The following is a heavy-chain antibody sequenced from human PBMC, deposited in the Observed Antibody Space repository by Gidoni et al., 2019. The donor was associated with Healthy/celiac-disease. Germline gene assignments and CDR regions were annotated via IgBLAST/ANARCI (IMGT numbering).Heavy chain of an antibody. CDR1: GYTCTGDY. V-gene: IGHV1-2*06. CDR2: INPHSGGT. J-gene: IGHJ3*02. D-gene: IGHD4-17*01. Sequence: QVQLVQSGAEVKKPGASVKVSCKAAGYTCTGDYMHWVRQAPGQGLEWMGRINPHSGGTNYAQKFQGRVTMTRDTSISTAYMELSRLSSDDTAVYYCARAPIYGDYVGAFDIWGQGTMVTVSS. CDR3: ARAPIYGDYVGAFDI.